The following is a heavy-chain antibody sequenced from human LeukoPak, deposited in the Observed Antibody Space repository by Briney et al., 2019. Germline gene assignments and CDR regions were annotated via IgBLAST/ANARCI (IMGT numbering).Heavy chain of an antibody. CDR3: ARQKREYYYDSSGYFDY. J-gene: IGHJ4*02. D-gene: IGHD3-22*01. V-gene: IGHV3-53*01. CDR2: ISDGGPT. Sequence: GESLRLSCAASGVTVSSNYMSWVRQAPGKGLEWVSDISDGGPTYYADSVKGRFTISRDNFKNTLYLQMNSLRAEDTAVYYCARQKREYYYDSSGYFDYWGQGTLVTVSS. CDR1: GVTVSSNY.